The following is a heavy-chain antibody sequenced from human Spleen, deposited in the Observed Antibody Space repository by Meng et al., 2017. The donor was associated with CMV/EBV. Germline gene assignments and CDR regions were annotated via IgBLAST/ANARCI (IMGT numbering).Heavy chain of an antibody. J-gene: IGHJ6*02. CDR1: GFTFNDYA. V-gene: IGHV3-43D*03. D-gene: IGHD6-13*01. CDR3: AKSEGYIAALGTYYYYFGMDV. CDR2: ISWDGGTT. Sequence: GESLKISCAASGFTFNDYAMHWVRRAPGKGLEWVSLISWDGGTTYYADSVKGRFTISRDNSKTSLYLQMNSLRAEDTALYYCAKSEGYIAALGTYYYYFGMDVWGQGTTVTVSS.